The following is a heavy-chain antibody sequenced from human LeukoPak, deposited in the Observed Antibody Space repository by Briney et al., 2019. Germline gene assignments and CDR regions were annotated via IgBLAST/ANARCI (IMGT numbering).Heavy chain of an antibody. D-gene: IGHD6-19*01. CDR1: GITVSSNY. Sequence: GGSLRHSCAASGITVSSNYMTWVRQAPGRGLEWVSVLYSGGTTYYTDSVKGRFTISRDNSKNTLYLQMDSLRVEDTAVYYCARDPPGIRVPGVWGQGTLVTVSS. CDR3: ARDPPGIRVPGV. J-gene: IGHJ4*02. V-gene: IGHV3-53*01. CDR2: LYSGGTT.